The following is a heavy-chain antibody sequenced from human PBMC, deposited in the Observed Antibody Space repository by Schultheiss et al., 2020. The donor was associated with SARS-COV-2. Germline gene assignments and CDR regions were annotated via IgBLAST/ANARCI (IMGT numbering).Heavy chain of an antibody. CDR1: GFTFSSYW. D-gene: IGHD1-26*01. CDR3: VAGRGSYVHFDY. J-gene: IGHJ4*02. V-gene: IGHV3-74*01. Sequence: GGSLRLSCAASGFTFSSYWMHWVRQAPGKGLVWVSRINSDGSSTSYADSVKGRFTISRDNSKNTLYLQMSSLRAEDTAVYYCVAGRGSYVHFDYWGQGTLVTVSS. CDR2: INSDGSST.